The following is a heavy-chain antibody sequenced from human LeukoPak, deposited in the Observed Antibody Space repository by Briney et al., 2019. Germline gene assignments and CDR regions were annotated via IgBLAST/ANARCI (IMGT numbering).Heavy chain of an antibody. CDR3: ARDLSSTPHWELDY. CDR2: VNSNSAVA. Sequence: ASVKVSCKTSGYTFTDYFIHWVRQAPGQGLEWMERVNSNSAVAESEEKFQGRVTVTRDTSIRTVYMELFRLTSDDTAIYYCARDLSSTPHWELDYWGQGTLVTVSS. CDR1: GYTFTDYF. J-gene: IGHJ4*02. D-gene: IGHD7-27*01. V-gene: IGHV1-2*06.